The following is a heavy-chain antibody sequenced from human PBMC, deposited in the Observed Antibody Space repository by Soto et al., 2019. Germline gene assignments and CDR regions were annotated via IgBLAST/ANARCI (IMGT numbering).Heavy chain of an antibody. CDR2: IIPMLGIA. Sequence: QVQLVPSGAEVKKPGSSVKVSCKASGGTFSSYTFSWVRQAPGQGLEWMGRIIPMLGIANYAQKFQGRVTITADKSTSTAYMELSSLRSEDTAVYYCANRGYSYGFVIYWGQGTLVTVSS. CDR3: ANRGYSYGFVIY. D-gene: IGHD5-18*01. J-gene: IGHJ4*02. V-gene: IGHV1-69*02. CDR1: GGTFSSYT.